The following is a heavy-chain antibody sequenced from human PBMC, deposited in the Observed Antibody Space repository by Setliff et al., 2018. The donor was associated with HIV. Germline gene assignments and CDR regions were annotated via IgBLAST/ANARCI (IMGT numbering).Heavy chain of an antibody. J-gene: IGHJ4*02. CDR3: ATLPADSKWYGVFDY. V-gene: IGHV4-4*09. CDR2: IYTCGIT. Sequence: SETLSLTCTVSGGSISSNYWSWSRQSPGKGLEWNGYIYTCGITNYNPSLKSRVTISVDTSKNQFSLKLNSVTADDTAVYYCATLPADSKWYGVFDYWGQGTLVTVS. CDR1: GGSISSNY. D-gene: IGHD6-13*01.